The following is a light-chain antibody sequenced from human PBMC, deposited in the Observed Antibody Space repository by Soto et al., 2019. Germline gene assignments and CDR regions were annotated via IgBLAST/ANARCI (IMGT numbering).Light chain of an antibody. Sequence: QSVLTQPPSASGTPGQTVTISCSGSSSNIGKNTVNWYQHLPGTAPKLLIYSNTQRPLGVPVRFSGSKSGTSASLAISGLQSDDEADYYCAVWDDSLYVFGSGTKLTVL. CDR3: AVWDDSLYV. J-gene: IGLJ1*01. CDR2: SNT. CDR1: SSNIGKNT. V-gene: IGLV1-44*01.